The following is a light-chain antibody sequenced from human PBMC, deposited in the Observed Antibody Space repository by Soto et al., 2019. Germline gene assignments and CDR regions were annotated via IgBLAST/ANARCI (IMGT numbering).Light chain of an antibody. CDR3: HTYNSYSLHT. V-gene: IGKV1-5*01. Sequence: DIQMTQSPSALSASVGDRVTITCRASQSVSRRLAWYQKKPGKAPKLLRYEASSLESGVPSRFSGRGSGTEFTLTISSLQPDDCATYYCHTYNSYSLHTFGQGTKVDIK. J-gene: IGKJ2*01. CDR1: QSVSRR. CDR2: EAS.